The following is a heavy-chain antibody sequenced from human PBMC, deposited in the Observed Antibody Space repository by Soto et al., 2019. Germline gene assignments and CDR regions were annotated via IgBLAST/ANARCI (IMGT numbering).Heavy chain of an antibody. J-gene: IGHJ4*02. D-gene: IGHD4-4*01. CDR1: GFTFSSYA. CDR2: IGESGTPT. Sequence: PGGSLRLSCAASGFTFSSYAMKWVRQAPGKGLEWVSLIGESGTPTYYADSVKGRFTISRDNSGNTLFLEMYSLRAEDTAVYYCAKGTVSGRAFDYWGQGTLVTVS. CDR3: AKGTVSGRAFDY. V-gene: IGHV3-23*01.